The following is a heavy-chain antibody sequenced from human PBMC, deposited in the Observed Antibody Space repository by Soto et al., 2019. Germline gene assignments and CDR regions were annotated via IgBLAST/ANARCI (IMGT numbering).Heavy chain of an antibody. CDR1: GFTFSSYA. D-gene: IGHD1-26*01. J-gene: IGHJ4*02. CDR3: ARRGSGSYYDY. Sequence: EVQLLESGGGLVQPGGSLRLSCAASGFTFSSYAMRWVRQAPVKGLEWVSAISGSGDSTYYADSVKGRFTISSDNSKNTLSLQMNSLRAEDTAVYYCARRGSGSYYDYWGQGTLVTVSS. V-gene: IGHV3-23*01. CDR2: ISGSGDST.